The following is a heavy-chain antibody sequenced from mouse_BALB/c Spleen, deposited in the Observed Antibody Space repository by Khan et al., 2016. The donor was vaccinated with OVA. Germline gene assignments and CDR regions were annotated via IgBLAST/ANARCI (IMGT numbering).Heavy chain of an antibody. V-gene: IGHV3-2*02. CDR1: GYSITSGYG. Sequence: EVKLLESGPGLVKPSQSLSLTCTVTGYSITSGYGWNWIRQFPGNKLEWMGYISYSGSTNYNPSLKSRISITRDKSQNQFFLQLNSVTPADTATYYCARPARLTYWGPGTTLTVSS. D-gene: IGHD1-2*01. CDR3: ARPARLTY. J-gene: IGHJ2*01. CDR2: ISYSGST.